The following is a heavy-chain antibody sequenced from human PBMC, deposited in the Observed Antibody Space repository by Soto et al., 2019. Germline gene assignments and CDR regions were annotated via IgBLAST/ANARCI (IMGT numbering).Heavy chain of an antibody. CDR2: INQSGST. CDR3: ARVKRDGYNFWFDP. D-gene: IGHD5-12*01. V-gene: IGHV4-34*01. CDR1: GGSFSGYY. J-gene: IGHJ5*02. Sequence: PSETLSLTCAVYGGSFSGYYWSWIRQPPGKGLEWIGEINQSGSTNYNPSLKSRVTISVDTSKNQFSLKLSSVTAADTAVYYCARVKRDGYNFWFDPWGQGTLVTVSS.